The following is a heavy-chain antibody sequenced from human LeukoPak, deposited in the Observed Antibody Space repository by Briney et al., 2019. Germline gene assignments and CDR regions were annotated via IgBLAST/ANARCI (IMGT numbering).Heavy chain of an antibody. CDR2: ISSSGSTI. CDR3: AKGNPDWSIGY. D-gene: IGHD3-9*01. V-gene: IGHV3-11*01. Sequence: GGSLRLSCAASGFTFSDYYMSWIRQAPGKGLEWVSYISSSGSTIYYADSVKGRFTISRDNAQHSVYLQMNSLRVEDTALYYCAKGNPDWSIGYWGQGTLVTVSA. CDR1: GFTFSDYY. J-gene: IGHJ4*02.